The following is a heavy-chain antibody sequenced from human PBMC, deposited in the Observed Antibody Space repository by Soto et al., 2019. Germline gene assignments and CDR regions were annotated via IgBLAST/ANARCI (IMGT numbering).Heavy chain of an antibody. CDR3: ATSVGIAATGEDGLDV. V-gene: IGHV1-69*01. CDR2: IIPILTTP. D-gene: IGHD6-13*01. CDR1: GGMFSTLG. Sequence: QVQLVQSGAEVKKTGSSVKVSCKASGGMFSTLGFSWVRQAPGQGPEWIGGIIPILTTPNYAERFQGRVTIVADELTTKVYMELSSLRSEDTAMYYCATSVGIAATGEDGLDVWGQGASVTVSS. J-gene: IGHJ6*02.